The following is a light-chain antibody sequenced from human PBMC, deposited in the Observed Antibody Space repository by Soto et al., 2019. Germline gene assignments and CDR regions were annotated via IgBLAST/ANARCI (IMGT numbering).Light chain of an antibody. CDR2: AAS. V-gene: IGKV1-39*01. CDR3: QQSYSTPIT. CDR1: RSISNY. Sequence: DIQVTQSPSSLSASVGDRVTITCRASRSISNYLNWYQQKPGKAPKLLLFAASSLESGVPSRFSGSGSGTDFTLTISSLQPEDFATYYCQQSYSTPITFGQGTRLEIK. J-gene: IGKJ5*01.